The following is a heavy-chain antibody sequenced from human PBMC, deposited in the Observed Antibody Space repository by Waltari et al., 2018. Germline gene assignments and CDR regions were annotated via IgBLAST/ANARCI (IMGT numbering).Heavy chain of an antibody. D-gene: IGHD1-26*01. Sequence: EVQVVESGGGLVQPGESLRLSCAASGFTFRRCWMSWVRQPPGKGLEWVANIKYDGSEEYYVDSVKGRFTISRDNAKNSLYLQMNSLRVEDTAVYYCARDPERGALDYWGQGTLVAVSS. V-gene: IGHV3-7*01. J-gene: IGHJ4*02. CDR3: ARDPERGALDY. CDR1: GFTFRRCW. CDR2: IKYDGSEE.